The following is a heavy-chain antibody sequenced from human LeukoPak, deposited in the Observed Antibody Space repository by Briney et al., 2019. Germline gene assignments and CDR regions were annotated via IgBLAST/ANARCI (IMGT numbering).Heavy chain of an antibody. V-gene: IGHV3-23*01. J-gene: IGHJ4*02. CDR1: GFTFSSYG. CDR3: AKNVWKITGTTDY. CDR2: ISGSGGST. Sequence: PGGSLRLSCAASGFTFSSYGMSWVRQAPGKGLEWVSAISGSGGSTYYADSVKGRFTISRDNSKNTLYLQMNSLRAEDTAVYYCAKNVWKITGTTDYWGQGTLVTVSS. D-gene: IGHD1-7*01.